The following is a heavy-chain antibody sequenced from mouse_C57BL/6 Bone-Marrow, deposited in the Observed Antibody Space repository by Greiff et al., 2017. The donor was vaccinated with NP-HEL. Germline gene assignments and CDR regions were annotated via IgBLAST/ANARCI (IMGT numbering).Heavy chain of an antibody. CDR1: GFTFSSYA. CDR3: TRYYYGSSYWYFDV. Sequence: EVKLTDYGEGLLKPGGSLKLSCAASGFTFSSYAMSWVRQTPEKRLEWVAYISSGGDYIYYADTVKGRFTISRANARNTLYLQMSSLKSEDTAMYYCTRYYYGSSYWYFDVWGTGTTVTVSS. D-gene: IGHD1-1*01. V-gene: IGHV5-9-1*02. J-gene: IGHJ1*03. CDR2: ISSGGDYI.